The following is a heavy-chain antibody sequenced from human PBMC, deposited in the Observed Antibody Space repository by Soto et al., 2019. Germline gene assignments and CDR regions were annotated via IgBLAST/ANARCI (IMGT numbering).Heavy chain of an antibody. V-gene: IGHV1-69*02. CDR1: GGTFSSYT. D-gene: IGHD4-17*01. Sequence: QVQLVQSVAEVKKPGSSVKGSCKASGGTFSSYTISWVRQAPGQGLEWMGRIIPILGIANYAQKFQGRVKITADKSTSTAYMALSSLRSEDTAVYYCARVMDGDYLDAFDIWGQGTMDTVSS. CDR3: ARVMDGDYLDAFDI. J-gene: IGHJ3*02. CDR2: IIPILGIA.